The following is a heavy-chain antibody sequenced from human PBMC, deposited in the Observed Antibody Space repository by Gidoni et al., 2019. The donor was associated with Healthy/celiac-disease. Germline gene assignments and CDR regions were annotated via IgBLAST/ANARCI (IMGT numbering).Heavy chain of an antibody. D-gene: IGHD3-22*01. CDR2: INHGGRT. CDR3: ARGRRDYYYDSSGYDHDAFDI. J-gene: IGHJ3*02. Sequence: QVQLQQWGAGLLKTSETLSLTCAVYGGSCSGYYWHWIRQPPGKGLEWIGEINHGGRTNYNPSLKSRVTISVDTSKNQASLRLSSVTAADTAVYYCARGRRDYYYDSSGYDHDAFDIWGQGTMVTVSS. CDR1: GGSCSGYY. V-gene: IGHV4-34*01.